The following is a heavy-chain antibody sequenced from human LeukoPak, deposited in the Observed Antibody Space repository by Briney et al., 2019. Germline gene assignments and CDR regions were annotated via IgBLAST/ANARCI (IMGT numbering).Heavy chain of an antibody. CDR1: GFTFSSYS. CDR3: ARDSHETYSHAGDYFDD. Sequence: GGSLRPSCAASGFTFSSYSMNWVRQAPGKGLEWVFSISSSSSYIYYADSVKGRFTISRDNAKNSLYLQMNSLRAEDTAVYYCARDSHETYSHAGDYFDDWGQGTLVTVSS. D-gene: IGHD5-18*01. CDR2: ISSSSSYI. J-gene: IGHJ4*02. V-gene: IGHV3-21*01.